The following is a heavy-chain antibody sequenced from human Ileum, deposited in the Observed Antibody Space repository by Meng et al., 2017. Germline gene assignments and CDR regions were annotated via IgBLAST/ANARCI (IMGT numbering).Heavy chain of an antibody. Sequence: ASVKVSCKASGYTFTNYLVHWVRQAPGQGLEWMGVINPSGGSTTYAQKFQGRVIMTRDASTSTVYMDLSSLRSEDTAVYYCTKERIRTAPDYWGQGTLVTVSS. V-gene: IGHV1-46*01. CDR3: TKERIRTAPDY. D-gene: IGHD5-18*01. CDR2: INPSGGST. J-gene: IGHJ4*02. CDR1: GYTFTNYL.